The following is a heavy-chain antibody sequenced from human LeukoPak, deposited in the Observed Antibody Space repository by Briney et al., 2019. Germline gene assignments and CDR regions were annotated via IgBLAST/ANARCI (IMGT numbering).Heavy chain of an antibody. CDR2: IYYSGSI. Sequence: SETLSLTCTVSGGSISNYYWSWIRQPPGKGLEWIGYIYYSGSINYNPSLNNRVTISVDTSKNQFSLRLSSVTAAHTAVYYCARLRIVGDTYAFDIWGQGTMVTVSS. CDR1: GGSISNYY. V-gene: IGHV4-59*01. CDR3: ARLRIVGDTYAFDI. J-gene: IGHJ3*02. D-gene: IGHD1-26*01.